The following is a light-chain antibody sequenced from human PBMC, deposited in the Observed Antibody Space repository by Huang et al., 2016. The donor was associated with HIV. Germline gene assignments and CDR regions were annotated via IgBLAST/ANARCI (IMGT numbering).Light chain of an antibody. CDR3: QQYNKWPPLT. Sequence: EIVMTQSPDTLSVSPGESATLSCRASQSVTSNLAWDQQKPGQAPRLLVFVVSSRATGIPARFSGSGSGTEFTLTISNLQSEDFSLYYCQQYNKWPPLTFGGGTKVEIK. J-gene: IGKJ4*01. V-gene: IGKV3-15*01. CDR2: VVS. CDR1: QSVTSN.